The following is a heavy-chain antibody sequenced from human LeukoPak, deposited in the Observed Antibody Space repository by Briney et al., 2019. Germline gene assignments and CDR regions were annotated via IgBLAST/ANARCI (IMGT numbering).Heavy chain of an antibody. CDR1: GGSINRFY. Sequence: SETLSLTCSVSGGSINRFYWMWIGQPPGKGLEWIGYIYYSGSTNYNPSLKSRVTISVDTSKNHFSLKLTSVTAADTAVYYCARERYTSSWPNYFDYWGQGTLVTVSS. J-gene: IGHJ4*02. V-gene: IGHV4-59*01. CDR3: ARERYTSSWPNYFDY. D-gene: IGHD6-13*01. CDR2: IYYSGST.